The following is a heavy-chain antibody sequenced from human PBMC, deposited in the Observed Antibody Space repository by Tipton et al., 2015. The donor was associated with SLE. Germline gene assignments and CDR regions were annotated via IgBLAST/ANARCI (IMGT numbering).Heavy chain of an antibody. D-gene: IGHD5-24*01. CDR3: AREKGYNWPFDF. V-gene: IGHV4-4*08. CDR1: GDSMNDYY. Sequence: TLSLTCTVSGDSMNDYYWNWIQQAPGKGLEWVGYIYTGGSTHYNPSLRSRVTISVDTSNNQFSLKLRSVSAADTAVYYCAREKGYNWPFDFWGQGTLVTVSS. J-gene: IGHJ4*02. CDR2: IYTGGST.